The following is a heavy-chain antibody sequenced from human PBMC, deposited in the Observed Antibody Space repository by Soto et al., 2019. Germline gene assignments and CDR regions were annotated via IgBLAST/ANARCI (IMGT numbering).Heavy chain of an antibody. Sequence: SETLSLTCTVSGGSISSYYWSWIRQPPGKGLEWIGYIYYSGSTNYNPSLKSRVTISVDTSKNQFSLKLSSVTAADTAVYYCARDGVAATFDYWGQGTLVTVSS. V-gene: IGHV4-59*01. CDR2: IYYSGST. CDR3: ARDGVAATFDY. D-gene: IGHD2-15*01. CDR1: GGSISSYY. J-gene: IGHJ4*02.